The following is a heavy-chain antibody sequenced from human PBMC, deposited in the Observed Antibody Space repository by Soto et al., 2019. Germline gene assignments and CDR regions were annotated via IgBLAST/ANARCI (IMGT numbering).Heavy chain of an antibody. CDR3: TRGRSMIANDDFEY. J-gene: IGHJ4*02. Sequence: QVQLVEAGGGVVQPGTSLRLSCAASGFAVSSYSMHWVRQAPGKGLEWVAAMSFDGNRKYFADSVKGRFKISRDTSKNTWALEMESLGAEDSALYHCTRGRSMIANDDFEYWGQGTQVTVSS. CDR2: MSFDGNRK. V-gene: IGHV3-30-3*01. D-gene: IGHD2-21*01. CDR1: GFAVSSYS.